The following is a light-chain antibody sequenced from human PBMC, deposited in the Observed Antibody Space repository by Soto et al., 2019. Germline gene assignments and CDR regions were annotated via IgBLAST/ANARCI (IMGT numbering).Light chain of an antibody. J-gene: IGKJ1*01. V-gene: IGKV4-1*01. CDR3: QQYYSTPRT. Sequence: DLVLTQSPDSLAVSLGERATINCRTSQHVLYSSNNKNYLAWYQQKPGQPPKLLIYWASTRESGVPDRFSGSGSGTDFTLTISSLQAEDVAVYYCQQYYSTPRTFGQGTKVDIK. CDR2: WAS. CDR1: QHVLYSSNNKNY.